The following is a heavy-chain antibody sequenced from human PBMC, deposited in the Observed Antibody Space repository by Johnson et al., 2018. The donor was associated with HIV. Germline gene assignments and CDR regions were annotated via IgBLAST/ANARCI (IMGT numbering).Heavy chain of an antibody. V-gene: IGHV3-30*02. CDR1: GSSFRSYG. Sequence: QVQLVESGGGVVQPGGSLRLSCAASGSSFRSYGMPWVRQAPGKGLAWVAVIRYDGSNNYYADAVKGCFTISRDNSKNTLYLQMNSLGAADTAVYYCATARDGYNYNWGAFDIWGQGTVVTVSS. D-gene: IGHD5-24*01. CDR3: ATARDGYNYNWGAFDI. J-gene: IGHJ3*02. CDR2: IRYDGSNN.